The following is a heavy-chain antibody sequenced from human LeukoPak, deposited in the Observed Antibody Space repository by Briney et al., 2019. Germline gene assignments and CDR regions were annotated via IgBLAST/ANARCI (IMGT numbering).Heavy chain of an antibody. CDR2: INPNSGGA. Sequence: EASVKVSCKASGYTFTGYYMHWVRQAPGQGLEWMGWINPNSGGANYAQKFQGRVTMTRDTSISTAYVELSRLRSDDTAVYYCARDPYSNYFDYWGQGTLVTVSS. V-gene: IGHV1-2*02. CDR1: GYTFTGYY. J-gene: IGHJ4*02. D-gene: IGHD4-11*01. CDR3: ARDPYSNYFDY.